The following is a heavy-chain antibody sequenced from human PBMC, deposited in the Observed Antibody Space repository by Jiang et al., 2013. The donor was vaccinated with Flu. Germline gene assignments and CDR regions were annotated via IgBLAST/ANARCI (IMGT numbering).Heavy chain of an antibody. J-gene: IGHJ6*02. D-gene: IGHD6-6*01. Sequence: GGSLRLSCAASGFTFSSYAMSWVRQAPGKGLEWVSAISGSGGSTYYADSVKGRFTISRDNSKNTLYLQMNSLRAEDTAVYYCAKDQLSEQLVPRYYYYGMDVWGQGTTVTVSS. CDR1: GFTFSSYA. CDR3: AKDQLSEQLVPRYYYYGMDV. V-gene: IGHV3-23*01. CDR2: ISGSGGST.